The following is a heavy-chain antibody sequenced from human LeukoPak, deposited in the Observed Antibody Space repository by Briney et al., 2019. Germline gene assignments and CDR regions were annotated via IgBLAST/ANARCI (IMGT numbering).Heavy chain of an antibody. Sequence: GGSLRLSCAASGFTFTNYAMSWVRLAPGKGLEWVSAISGSGGSTSYADSVKGRFTISRDNSKNTLYLHMKSLRAEDTAVYYCAKAIWTDYLLSYFDYWGQGTLVTGSS. J-gene: IGHJ4*02. V-gene: IGHV3-23*01. CDR1: GFTFTNYA. CDR3: AKAIWTDYLLSYFDY. D-gene: IGHD3/OR15-3a*01. CDR2: ISGSGGST.